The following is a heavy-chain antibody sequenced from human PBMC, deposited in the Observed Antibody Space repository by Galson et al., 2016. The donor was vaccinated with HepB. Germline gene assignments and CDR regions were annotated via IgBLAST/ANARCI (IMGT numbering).Heavy chain of an antibody. CDR3: ARGRVIHRHFDD. CDR2: ILPIFGTA. Sequence: SVKVSCKASGGTFTNYAINWVRQAPGQGLEWMGGILPIFGTANYAQKFQGRVTITADESTNTAYMDLSSPRSEDKAVYYCARGRVIHRHFDDWGQGTLVTVSS. CDR1: GGTFTNYA. J-gene: IGHJ4*02. V-gene: IGHV1-69*13. D-gene: IGHD1-14*01.